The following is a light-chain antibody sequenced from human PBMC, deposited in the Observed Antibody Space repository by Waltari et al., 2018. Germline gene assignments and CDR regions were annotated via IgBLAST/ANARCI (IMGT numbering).Light chain of an antibody. CDR1: HDIRDE. V-gene: IGKV1-33*01. Sequence: DIQMTQSPSSLYASLGDKVNITCQASHDIRDELNWYQQKRGKAPKLLIYGASNLETGVSSRFSGGRSGTDFIFSINNVQPEDIGTYYCQQYHGLPLTFGGGTTVEI. J-gene: IGKJ4*01. CDR3: QQYHGLPLT. CDR2: GAS.